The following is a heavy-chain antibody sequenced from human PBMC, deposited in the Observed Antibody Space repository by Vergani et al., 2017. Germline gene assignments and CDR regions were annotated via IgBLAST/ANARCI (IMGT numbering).Heavy chain of an antibody. CDR2: IYYSGST. Sequence: QLQLQESGPGLVKPSETLSLTCTVSGGSISSSSYYWGWIRQPPGKGLEWIGSIYYSGSTYYNPSLKSRVTISVDTSKNQFSLKLSSVTAADTAVYYCARGGGTTTGTTYYYYYGMDVWGQGTTVTVSS. CDR3: ARGGGTTTGTTYYYYYGMDV. D-gene: IGHD1-1*01. CDR1: GGSISSSSYY. J-gene: IGHJ6*02. V-gene: IGHV4-39*01.